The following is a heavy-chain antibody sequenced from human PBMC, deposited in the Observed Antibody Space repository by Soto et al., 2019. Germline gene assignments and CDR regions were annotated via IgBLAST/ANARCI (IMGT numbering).Heavy chain of an antibody. CDR3: AREQWGFDS. J-gene: IGHJ4*02. CDR2: IYYTGNT. D-gene: IGHD6-19*01. CDR1: GGSISSNGHY. V-gene: IGHV4-31*03. Sequence: QVQLQESGPELVKPSQTLSLTCTVSGGSISSNGHYWTWIRQHPGKGLEWIAYIYYTGNTYYNPSLKSRLSISADTSKNQFSLKLRSVTAADTAVYYCAREQWGFDSWGQGTLVTVSS.